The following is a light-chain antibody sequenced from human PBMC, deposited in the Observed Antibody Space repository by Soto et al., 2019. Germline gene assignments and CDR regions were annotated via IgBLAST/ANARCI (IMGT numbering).Light chain of an antibody. J-gene: IGLJ1*01. CDR1: ISNIGAGYD. V-gene: IGLV1-40*01. Sequence: QSVLTQPPSVSGAPGQRVTISCTGTISNIGAGYDVHWYQQLPGTAPKLLIYVNNNRPSGVPDRFSGSKSGTSASLAITGLQAEDEADYYCQSYDSSLSEVFGTGTKVTVL. CDR2: VNN. CDR3: QSYDSSLSEV.